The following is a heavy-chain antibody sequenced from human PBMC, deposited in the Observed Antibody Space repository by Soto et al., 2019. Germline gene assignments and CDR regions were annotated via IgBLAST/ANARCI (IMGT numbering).Heavy chain of an antibody. CDR2: IYWDDDK. J-gene: IGHJ4*02. V-gene: IGHV2-5*02. CDR1: GFSLNTGGVG. D-gene: IGHD2-2*01. Sequence: QITLKESGPTLVKPTQTLTLTCTFSGFSLNTGGVGVGWIRQPPGKALEWLALIYWDDDKRYSPSLKSRLTITTDTSKNQVVLTMTNMDPVDTATYYCTHSPAYCRSATCYVKYYFDYWGQGTLVTVSS. CDR3: THSPAYCRSATCYVKYYFDY.